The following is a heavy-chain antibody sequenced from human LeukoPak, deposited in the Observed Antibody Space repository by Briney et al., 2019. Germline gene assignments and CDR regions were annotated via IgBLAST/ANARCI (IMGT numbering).Heavy chain of an antibody. Sequence: SETLSLTCTVSGGSISSYYWSWIRQPPGKGLEWIGYIYYSGGTNYNPSLKSRVAISVDTSKNQFSLKLSSVTAADTAVYYCARDLGYCSGGSCYSDPYYYYGMDVWGQGTTVTVSS. CDR3: ARDLGYCSGGSCYSDPYYYYGMDV. D-gene: IGHD2-15*01. V-gene: IGHV4-59*01. CDR1: GGSISSYY. CDR2: IYYSGGT. J-gene: IGHJ6*02.